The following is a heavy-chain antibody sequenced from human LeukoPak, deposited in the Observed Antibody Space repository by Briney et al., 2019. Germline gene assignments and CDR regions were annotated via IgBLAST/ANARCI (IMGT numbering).Heavy chain of an antibody. J-gene: IGHJ5*02. Sequence: SQTLSLTCAISGDSVSSNSAAWNWIRQSPSRGLEWLRRTYYRSKWYNDYAVSVKSRITINPDTSNNQFSLQLNSVTPEDTAVYYCARGVVPALTTPNWFDPWGQGTLVTVSS. CDR1: GDSVSSNSAA. D-gene: IGHD2-2*01. CDR3: ARGVVPALTTPNWFDP. V-gene: IGHV6-1*01. CDR2: TYYRSKWYN.